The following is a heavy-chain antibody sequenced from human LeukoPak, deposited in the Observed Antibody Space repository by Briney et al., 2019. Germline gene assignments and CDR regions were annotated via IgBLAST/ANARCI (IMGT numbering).Heavy chain of an antibody. D-gene: IGHD6-19*01. Sequence: PGGSLRLSCEASGFTFSSYAMTWVRQAPGKGLEWVSAISASGDSTYYADSVKGRFTISRDNSKNTLYLQMNSLRAEDTAVYYCAKDGVFSSSGWYAFGDYWGQGTLVTVSS. CDR2: ISASGDST. CDR3: AKDGVFSSSGWYAFGDY. J-gene: IGHJ4*02. V-gene: IGHV3-23*01. CDR1: GFTFSSYA.